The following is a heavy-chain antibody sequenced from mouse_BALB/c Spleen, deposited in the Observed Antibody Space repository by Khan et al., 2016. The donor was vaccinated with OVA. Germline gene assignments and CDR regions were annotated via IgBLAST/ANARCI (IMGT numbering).Heavy chain of an antibody. J-gene: IGHJ2*01. CDR1: GYTFTAYV. CDR3: AKIYTSDVYFDY. V-gene: IGHV1S136*01. CDR2: IYPFNDDT. Sequence: VQLQQSGPELVKPGASVKMSCKASGYTFTAYVMHWVQQKPGQGLEWVGYIYPFNDDTKYNEKFKGKATLTSDKSSSTAYMELSSLTFEDSAVYFCAKIYTSDVYFDYWSQGTTLTVSS. D-gene: IGHD2-14*01.